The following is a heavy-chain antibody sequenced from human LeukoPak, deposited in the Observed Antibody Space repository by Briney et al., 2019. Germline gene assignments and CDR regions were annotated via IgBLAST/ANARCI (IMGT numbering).Heavy chain of an antibody. D-gene: IGHD3-16*01. CDR2: ISGSGGST. CDR1: GFTFSNYA. CDR3: ANGGNNNDAFDI. J-gene: IGHJ3*02. V-gene: IGHV3-23*01. Sequence: GGSLRLSCVASGFTFSNYAMNWVRQAPGKGLEWVSAISGSGGSTYYADSVKGRFTISRDNSKNTLYLQMNSLRAEDTAVYYCANGGNNNDAFDIWGQGTMVTVSS.